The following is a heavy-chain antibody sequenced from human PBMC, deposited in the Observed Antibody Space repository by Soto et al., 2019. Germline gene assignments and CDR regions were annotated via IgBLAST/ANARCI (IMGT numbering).Heavy chain of an antibody. CDR3: ARDGAPYYDILTGEMAFDI. V-gene: IGHV3-33*01. CDR1: GFTFSSYG. J-gene: IGHJ3*02. CDR2: IWYDGSNK. Sequence: QVQLVESGGGVVQPGRSLRLSCAASGFTFSSYGMHWVSQAPGKGLEWEAVIWYDGSNKYYADSVKGRFTISRDNSKNSLYLQMNSLRAEDTAVYYCARDGAPYYDILTGEMAFDIWGQGTMVTVSS. D-gene: IGHD3-9*01.